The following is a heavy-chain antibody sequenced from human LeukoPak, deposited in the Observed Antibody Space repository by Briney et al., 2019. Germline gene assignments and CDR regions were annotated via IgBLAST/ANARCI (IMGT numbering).Heavy chain of an antibody. CDR2: IYYSGSI. CDR1: GGSISSYY. CDR3: ARQPRGTAAFDI. V-gene: IGHV4-59*08. Sequence: SETLSLTCTVSGGSISSYYWSWIRQPPGKGLEWIAYIYYSGSINYNPSLKSRVTISVDTSKNQFSLKLSSVTAADTAVYYCARQPRGTAAFDIWGQGTMVTVSS. D-gene: IGHD1-14*01. J-gene: IGHJ3*02.